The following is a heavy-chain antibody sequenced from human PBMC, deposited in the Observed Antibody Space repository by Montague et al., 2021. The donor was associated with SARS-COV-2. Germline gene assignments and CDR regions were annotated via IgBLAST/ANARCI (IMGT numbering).Heavy chain of an antibody. V-gene: IGHV4-39*01. CDR3: ARQNFGSVTVIGVVMHDGWFDP. CDR2: IYYSGST. CDR1: GGSISSSSYY. Sequence: SETLSLTCTVSGGSISSSSYYWGWIPQPPGKGLEWIGYIYYSGSTYYNPSLKSRVTISADTSKNQFSLNLSSVTAADTAVYYCARQNFGSVTVIGVVMHDGWFDPWGQGTLVTVSS. D-gene: IGHD3-3*01. J-gene: IGHJ5*02.